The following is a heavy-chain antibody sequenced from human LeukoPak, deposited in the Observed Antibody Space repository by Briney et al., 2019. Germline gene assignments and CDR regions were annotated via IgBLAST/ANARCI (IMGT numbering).Heavy chain of an antibody. CDR2: ISGSGGST. J-gene: IGHJ4*02. CDR1: GFTFSSYA. Sequence: GGSLRLSCAASGFTFSSYAMSWVRQAPGKGLDWVSTISGSGGSTYYADSVKGRFTISRDNSKNTLYLQMNSRRAEDTALYYCAKDENVAAAMVTHFDYWGQGALVTVSS. D-gene: IGHD5-18*01. V-gene: IGHV3-23*01. CDR3: AKDENVAAAMVTHFDY.